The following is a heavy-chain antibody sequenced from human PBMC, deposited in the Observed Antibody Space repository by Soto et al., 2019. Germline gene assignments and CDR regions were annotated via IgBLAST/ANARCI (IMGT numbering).Heavy chain of an antibody. CDR1: GFTFSTYA. CDR2: ISGRGSST. Sequence: GSLRLSCAASGFTFSTYAMSWVRQAPGKGLEWVSAISGRGSSTYFADSVKGRFTISRDNSKNTLFLQMKSLRAEDTAVYHCAKGANWNDYWYFDLWGHGTLVTVSS. D-gene: IGHD1-1*01. V-gene: IGHV3-23*01. CDR3: AKGANWNDYWYFDL. J-gene: IGHJ2*01.